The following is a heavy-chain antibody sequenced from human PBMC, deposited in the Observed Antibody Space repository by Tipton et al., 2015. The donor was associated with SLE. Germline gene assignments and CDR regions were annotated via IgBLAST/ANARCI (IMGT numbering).Heavy chain of an antibody. J-gene: IGHJ5*02. CDR2: ISAYNGNT. CDR1: GYSFTSYG. CDR3: AITLLEYSSSFDP. V-gene: IGHV1-18*01. D-gene: IGHD6-6*01. Sequence: QLVQSGAEVKKPGASVKVSCKTSGYSFTSYGITWVRQAPGQGLEWMGWISAYNGNTNYAQKLQGRVTMTTDTSTRTAYMELRSLRSDDTAVYYCAITLLEYSSSFDPWGQGTLVTVSS.